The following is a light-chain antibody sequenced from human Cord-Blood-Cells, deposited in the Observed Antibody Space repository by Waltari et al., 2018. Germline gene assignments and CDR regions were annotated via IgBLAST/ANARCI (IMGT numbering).Light chain of an antibody. J-gene: IGLJ3*02. CDR1: SSNIGAGYD. V-gene: IGLV1-40*01. Sequence: QSVLTQPPSVSGAPGQRVTISCTGSSSNIGAGYDVHWYQQLPGTAPKLLIYGNGNRPSGGPDRFSGSKSGTSASLAITGLQAEDEADYYCQSYDSSLSGWVFGGGTKLTVL. CDR2: GNG. CDR3: QSYDSSLSGWV.